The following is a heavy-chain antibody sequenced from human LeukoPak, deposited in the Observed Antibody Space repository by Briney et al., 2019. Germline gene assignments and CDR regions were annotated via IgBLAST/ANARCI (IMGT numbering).Heavy chain of an antibody. D-gene: IGHD6-13*01. CDR2: TSGSGATT. CDR3: ATKGDSTWYFDY. V-gene: IGHV3-23*01. CDR1: GSTFSSYA. Sequence: PGGSLRLSCAASGSTFSSYAMSWVRQAPGKSLEWVLATSGSGATTYYADSVKGRFTISRDNSKNLLYLQMNSLRAEDTAVYYCATKGDSTWYFDYWGQGTLVTVSS. J-gene: IGHJ4*02.